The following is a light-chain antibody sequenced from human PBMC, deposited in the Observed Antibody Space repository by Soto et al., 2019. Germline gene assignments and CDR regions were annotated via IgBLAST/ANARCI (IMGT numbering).Light chain of an antibody. Sequence: QSALTQPASLSGSPGQSVTISCSGTTSDFVNYNYVSWYQHHPGKAPQLILFEVSNRPSGVSSRFSGSKSGNTASLIISGLPAEDEAYYYCSSYTVSTDVVFGGGTKLTVL. J-gene: IGLJ2*01. V-gene: IGLV2-14*01. CDR3: SSYTVSTDVV. CDR2: EVS. CDR1: TSDFVNYNY.